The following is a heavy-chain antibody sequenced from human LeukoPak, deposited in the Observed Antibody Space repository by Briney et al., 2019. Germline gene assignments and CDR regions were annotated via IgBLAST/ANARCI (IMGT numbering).Heavy chain of an antibody. D-gene: IGHD6-25*01. V-gene: IGHV3-21*01. Sequence: GGSPRLSCAASGFTFSSYSINWVRQAPGKGLEWVSSISSSSGNIYNSDSVKGRFTISRDNAKNSLYLQMNSLRAEDTAVYYCAREAGNPARFDYWGRGALVTVSS. J-gene: IGHJ4*02. CDR2: ISSSSGNI. CDR3: AREAGNPARFDY. CDR1: GFTFSSYS.